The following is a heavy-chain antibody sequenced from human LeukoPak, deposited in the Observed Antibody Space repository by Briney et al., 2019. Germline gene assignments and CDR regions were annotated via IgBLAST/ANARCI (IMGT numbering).Heavy chain of an antibody. D-gene: IGHD3-9*01. Sequence: ASVKVSCKASGHTFTTYYVHLVRQAPGQGLEWMGIINPSGGSTSYAQKFQGRVTMTRDTSTSTVYMELSSLRSEDTAVYYCARDPTPHFDWLSVGPYYYYGMDVWGQGTTVTVSS. CDR1: GHTFTTYY. V-gene: IGHV1-46*01. CDR2: INPSGGST. J-gene: IGHJ6*02. CDR3: ARDPTPHFDWLSVGPYYYYGMDV.